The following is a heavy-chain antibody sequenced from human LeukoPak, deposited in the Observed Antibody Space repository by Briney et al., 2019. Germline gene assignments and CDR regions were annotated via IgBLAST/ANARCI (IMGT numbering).Heavy chain of an antibody. CDR2: IRAYNGNT. CDR3: ARGVRDGMDV. D-gene: IGHD3-10*01. Sequence: ASVKVSCKASGFTFINYGLTWVRQAAGQGLEWVGWIRAYNGNTNYAQKLQGRVTMTTDTSTTTAYMELTSLRSDDTAVYYCARGVRDGMDVWGQGTTVTVSS. V-gene: IGHV1-18*01. J-gene: IGHJ6*02. CDR1: GFTFINYG.